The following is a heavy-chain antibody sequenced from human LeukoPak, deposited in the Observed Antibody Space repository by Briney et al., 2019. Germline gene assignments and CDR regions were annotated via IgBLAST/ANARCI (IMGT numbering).Heavy chain of an antibody. CDR1: GLTFSKFI. CDR2: ITGGGAT. CDR3: AKDLVVLMVYAMTSFDY. Sequence: GGSLRLSCAVSGLTFSKFIMRWVRQAPGKGLEWVSTITGGGATFYPDSVKGRFTISRDNSKNTLYLQMNSLRAEDTAVYYCAKDLVVLMVYAMTSFDYWGQGTLVTVSS. D-gene: IGHD2-8*01. J-gene: IGHJ4*02. V-gene: IGHV3-23*01.